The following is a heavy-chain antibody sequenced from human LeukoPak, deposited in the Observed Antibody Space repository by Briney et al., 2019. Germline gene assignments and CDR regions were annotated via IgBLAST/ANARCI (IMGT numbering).Heavy chain of an antibody. V-gene: IGHV3-30*02. J-gene: IGHJ4*02. CDR1: GFTFSSYG. CDR2: IWYDGSNK. Sequence: GGSLRLSCAASGFTFSSYGMHWVRQAPGKGLEWVAVIWYDGSNKYYADSVKGRFTVSRDNYKNTVYLQMNRLRVGDMAVYYCATDHYSSGWYFDYWGQGTLVTVSS. CDR3: ATDHYSSGWYFDY. D-gene: IGHD6-19*01.